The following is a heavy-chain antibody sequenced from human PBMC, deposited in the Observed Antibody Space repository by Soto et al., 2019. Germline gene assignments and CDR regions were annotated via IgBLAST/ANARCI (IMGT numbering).Heavy chain of an antibody. Sequence: GGSLRLSCAASGFTFSSSRMHWVRQAPGKGLVWVSRINSGASTTSYADSVKGRFTISRDNAKNTLYLQMDSLTAEDTAVYYCARGPSGWFGYDYWGQGTLVTVSS. CDR3: ARGPSGWFGYDY. V-gene: IGHV3-74*01. CDR2: INSGASTT. CDR1: GFTFSSSR. J-gene: IGHJ4*02. D-gene: IGHD6-19*01.